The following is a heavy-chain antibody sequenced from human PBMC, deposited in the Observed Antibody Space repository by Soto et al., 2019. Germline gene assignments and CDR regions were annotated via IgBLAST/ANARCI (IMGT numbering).Heavy chain of an antibody. Sequence: ASVKVACKASGGTFSSYASSWVRQAPGQGLEWMGGIIPIFGTANYAQKFQGRVTITADESTSTAYMELSSLRSEDTAVYYCERCPLLEGAWFDPWGQGTLVTVSS. CDR3: ERCPLLEGAWFDP. J-gene: IGHJ5*02. CDR1: GGTFSSYA. CDR2: IIPIFGTA. V-gene: IGHV1-69*13.